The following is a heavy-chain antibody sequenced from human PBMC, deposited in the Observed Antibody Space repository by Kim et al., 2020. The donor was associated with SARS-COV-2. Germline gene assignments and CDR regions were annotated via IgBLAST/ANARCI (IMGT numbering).Heavy chain of an antibody. CDR2: ISYDGSNK. J-gene: IGHJ4*02. V-gene: IGHV3-30*18. CDR1: GFTFSSYG. CDR3: AKSDDYGDYEVAH. D-gene: IGHD4-17*01. Sequence: GGSLRLSCAXSGFTFSSYGMHWVRQAPGKGLEWVAVISYDGSNKYYADSVKGRFTISRDNSKNTLYLQMNSLRPEDTAVYYCAKSDDYGDYEVAHWGQGTLVTVSS.